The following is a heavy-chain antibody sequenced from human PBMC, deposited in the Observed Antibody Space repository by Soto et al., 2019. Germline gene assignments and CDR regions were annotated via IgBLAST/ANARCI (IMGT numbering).Heavy chain of an antibody. D-gene: IGHD2-2*01. CDR2: ISWNSGNI. Sequence: GGSLRLSCAASGFTFDDYAMHWVRQAPGKGLEWVSGISWNSGNIGYADSVKGRFTISRDNAKNSLYLQMNSLRAEDTALYYCAKDLYVGIPGDAFDIWGQGTMVTVSS. J-gene: IGHJ3*02. CDR1: GFTFDDYA. CDR3: AKDLYVGIPGDAFDI. V-gene: IGHV3-9*01.